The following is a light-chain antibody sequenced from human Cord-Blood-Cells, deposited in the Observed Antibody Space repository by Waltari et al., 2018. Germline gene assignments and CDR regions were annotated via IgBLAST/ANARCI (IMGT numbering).Light chain of an antibody. CDR1: QSIISY. J-gene: IGKJ2*03. Sequence: DIQMTQSPLSPSASLGDRVPITCRASQSIISYFNWYQQKPGNAPKLLIYAASSLQSGAPSRFSGSGSGTDFTLTISSLQPEDFATYYCQQSYSTPPYSFGQGTKLEIK. CDR2: AAS. V-gene: IGKV1-39*01. CDR3: QQSYSTPPYS.